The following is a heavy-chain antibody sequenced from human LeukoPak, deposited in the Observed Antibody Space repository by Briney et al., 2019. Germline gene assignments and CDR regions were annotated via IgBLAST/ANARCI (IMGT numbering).Heavy chain of an antibody. CDR2: ISTSSSYI. V-gene: IGHV3-21*01. D-gene: IGHD5-12*01. Sequence: KTGGSLRLSCAASGFTFSSYTMNWVRQAPGKGLEWVSSISTSSSYISYADSVKGRFTISRDNAKNSLYLQMNSLRAEDTAVYYCARSAAAGRIVATFAYWGQGTLVTVSS. CDR1: GFTFSSYT. CDR3: ARSAAAGRIVATFAY. J-gene: IGHJ4*02.